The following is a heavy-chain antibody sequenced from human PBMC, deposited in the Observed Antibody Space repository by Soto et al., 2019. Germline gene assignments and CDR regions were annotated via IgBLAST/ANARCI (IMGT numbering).Heavy chain of an antibody. CDR3: ARSETSQIAARADAFDI. Sequence: GGSLRLSCAASGFTVSSNYMSWVRQAPGKGLEWVSVIYSGGSTYYADSVKGRFTISRHNSKNTLYLQMNSLRAEDTAVYYCARSETSQIAARADAFDIWGQGTMVTVSS. D-gene: IGHD6-6*01. CDR1: GFTVSSNY. J-gene: IGHJ3*02. CDR2: IYSGGST. V-gene: IGHV3-53*04.